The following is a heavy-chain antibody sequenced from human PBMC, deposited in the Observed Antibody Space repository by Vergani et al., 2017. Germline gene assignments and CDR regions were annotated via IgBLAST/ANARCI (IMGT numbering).Heavy chain of an antibody. CDR1: GYTFTSYG. J-gene: IGHJ4*02. CDR2: ISAYNGNT. D-gene: IGHD4-17*01. Sequence: QVQLVQSGAEVKKPGASVKVSCKASGYTFTSYGISWVRQAPGQGLEWMGWISAYNGNTNYAQKLQGRITMTTDTSTRTAYMEMRSLRSTDTAVYYCARDRNGDYAGYWGQGTLVTVSS. V-gene: IGHV1-18*04. CDR3: ARDRNGDYAGY.